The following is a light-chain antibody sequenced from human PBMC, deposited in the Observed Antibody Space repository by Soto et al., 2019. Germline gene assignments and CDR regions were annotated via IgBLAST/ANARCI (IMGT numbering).Light chain of an antibody. J-gene: IGKJ1*01. CDR3: QQYNNWPRT. CDR2: GAS. CDR1: QSVNSN. V-gene: IGKV3-15*01. Sequence: EIVMTQSPATVSVSQGERATLSCRASQSVNSNLAWYQQKPGQAPRLLMSGASTRATGIPARFSGSGSETEFTLTISSLQSEDFAVYYCQQYNNWPRTFGQGTKVDIK.